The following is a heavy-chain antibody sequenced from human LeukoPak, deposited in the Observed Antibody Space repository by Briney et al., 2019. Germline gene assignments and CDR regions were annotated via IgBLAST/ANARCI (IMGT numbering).Heavy chain of an antibody. Sequence: GGSLRLSCEASGFTFDDYGMSWVRQASGKGLEWVSAITNWNGGSTGYAGSVRGRFTVSRDNAKNPLYLQMNSLRADDTALYYCARCSRSSTDCYSAFDIWGQGTVVNVSS. CDR3: ARCSRSSTDCYSAFDI. D-gene: IGHD2-2*02. V-gene: IGHV3-20*04. CDR2: ITNWNGGST. J-gene: IGHJ3*02. CDR1: GFTFDDYG.